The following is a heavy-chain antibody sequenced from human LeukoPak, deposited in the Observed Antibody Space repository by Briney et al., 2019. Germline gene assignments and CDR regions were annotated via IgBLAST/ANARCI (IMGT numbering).Heavy chain of an antibody. V-gene: IGHV4-31*03. J-gene: IGHJ3*02. CDR3: ARGLLGAFDI. D-gene: IGHD2-8*02. CDR2: IYYSGRT. Sequence: SETLSLTCTVSGGSISSGGYYWSWIPQPPGKGLEWIGYIYYSGRTYYNPSLKIRVTISVDTSKTQFSLKLSSVTAADTAVYYCARGLLGAFDIWGQGTMVTVSS. CDR1: GGSISSGGYY.